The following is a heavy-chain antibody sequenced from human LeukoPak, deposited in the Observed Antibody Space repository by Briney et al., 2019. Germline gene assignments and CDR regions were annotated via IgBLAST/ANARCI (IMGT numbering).Heavy chain of an antibody. CDR2: INSDGSST. V-gene: IGHV3-74*01. J-gene: IGHJ4*02. CDR1: GFTFSSYW. Sequence: GGSLRLSCAASGFTFSSYWMHWVRQAPGKGLVWVSRINSDGSSTNYADSVKGRFTISRDNAKNTLYLQMNSLRAEDTAVYYCARDVGAAAFDYWGQGTLVTVSS. CDR3: ARDVGAAAFDY. D-gene: IGHD6-13*01.